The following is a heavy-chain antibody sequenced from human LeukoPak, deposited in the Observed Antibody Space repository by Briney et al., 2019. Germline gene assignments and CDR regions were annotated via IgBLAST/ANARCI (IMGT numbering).Heavy chain of an antibody. CDR1: GFTFSSYA. CDR2: ISGSGGST. V-gene: IGHV3-23*01. CDR3: AKDGSEGSGRFLAYYYYGMDV. D-gene: IGHD3-10*01. Sequence: GGSLRLSCAASGFTFSSYAMSWVRQAPGKGLEWVSAISGSGGSTYYADSVKGRFTISRDNSKITLYLQMNSLRAEDTAVYYCAKDGSEGSGRFLAYYYYGMDVWGQGTTVTVSS. J-gene: IGHJ6*02.